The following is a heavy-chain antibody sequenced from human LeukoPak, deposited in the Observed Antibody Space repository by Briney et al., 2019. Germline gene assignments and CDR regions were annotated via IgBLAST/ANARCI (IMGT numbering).Heavy chain of an antibody. D-gene: IGHD5-18*01. Sequence: LAGGSLRLSCAASGFTFSSYAMSWVRQAPGKGLVWVSRINSDGSSTSYADSVKGRFTISRDNAKNTLYLQMNSLRAEDTAVNYCARGRYSYDPFDYWGQGTLVTVSS. J-gene: IGHJ4*02. CDR2: INSDGSST. CDR3: ARGRYSYDPFDY. CDR1: GFTFSSYA. V-gene: IGHV3-74*01.